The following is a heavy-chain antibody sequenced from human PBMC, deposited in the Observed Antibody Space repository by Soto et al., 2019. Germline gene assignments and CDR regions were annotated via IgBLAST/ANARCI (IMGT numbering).Heavy chain of an antibody. CDR1: GFTFSSYG. V-gene: IGHV3-33*01. Sequence: PGGSLRLSCAASGFTFSSYGMHWVRQAPGKGLEWVAVIWYDGSNKYYADSVKGRFTISRDNSKNTLYLQMNSLRAEDTAVYYCARQTRLTYGDPFDYWGQGTLVTVSS. D-gene: IGHD4-17*01. J-gene: IGHJ4*02. CDR3: ARQTRLTYGDPFDY. CDR2: IWYDGSNK.